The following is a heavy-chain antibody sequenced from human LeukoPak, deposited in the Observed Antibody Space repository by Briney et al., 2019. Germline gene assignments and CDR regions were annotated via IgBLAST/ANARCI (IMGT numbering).Heavy chain of an antibody. J-gene: IGHJ3*02. CDR1: GFTFSTFG. CDR2: IRNDGSHK. CDR3: AKVISGLLLQGALDI. V-gene: IGHV3-30*02. D-gene: IGHD6-25*01. Sequence: PGGSLRLSCVVSGFTFSTFGMHWVRQAPGKGLEWVAFIRNDGSHKSYGDSVKGRFTISRDNLKNALYLQMNSLRPEDTAVYYCAKVISGLLLQGALDIWGQGTMVTVSS.